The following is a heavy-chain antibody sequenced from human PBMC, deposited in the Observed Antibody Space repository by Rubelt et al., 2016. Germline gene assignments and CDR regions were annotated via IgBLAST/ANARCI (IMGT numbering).Heavy chain of an antibody. Sequence: KASGYTFTSYGISWVRQAPGQGLEWMGWISAYNGNTNYAQKFQGRVTITRDTSASTAYMELSSLRSEDTAVYYCARDHGLQLWASWGYWGQGTLVTVSS. CDR3: ARDHGLQLWASWGY. CDR2: ISAYNGNT. CDR1: GYTFTSYG. D-gene: IGHD5-18*01. J-gene: IGHJ4*02. V-gene: IGHV1-18*01.